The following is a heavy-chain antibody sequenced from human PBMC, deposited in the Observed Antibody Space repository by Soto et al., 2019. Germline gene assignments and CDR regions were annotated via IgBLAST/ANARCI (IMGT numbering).Heavy chain of an antibody. D-gene: IGHD2-15*01. CDR1: GLTISDAW. J-gene: IGHJ6*02. Sequence: EVHLVESGGGLIYPGGSLRLSCAASGLTISDAWMNWVRQAPGKGLEWVGRIKTNTEGGTTDYAAAVKGRFIVSSDDSKNTLYLQMNSLKIEDTAVYYCTTGSVEGVWGQGTTVIVSS. CDR2: IKTNTEGGTT. CDR3: TTGSVEGV. V-gene: IGHV3-15*07.